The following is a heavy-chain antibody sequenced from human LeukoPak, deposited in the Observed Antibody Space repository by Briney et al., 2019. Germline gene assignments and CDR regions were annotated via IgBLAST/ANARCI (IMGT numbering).Heavy chain of an antibody. CDR2: INAGNGNT. CDR1: GYTFTSYA. D-gene: IGHD3-10*01. Sequence: ASVKVSCKASGYTFTSYAMHWVRQAPGQRLEWMGWINAGNGNTKYSQEFQGRVTITRDTSASTAYMELSSLRSEDMAVYYCARDRITMVRGVPGYNWFDPWGQGTLVTVSS. J-gene: IGHJ5*02. V-gene: IGHV1-3*03. CDR3: ARDRITMVRGVPGYNWFDP.